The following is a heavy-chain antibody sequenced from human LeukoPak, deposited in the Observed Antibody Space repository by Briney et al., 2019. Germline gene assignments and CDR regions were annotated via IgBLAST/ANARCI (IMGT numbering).Heavy chain of an antibody. Sequence: ASVKVSCKVSGYTLTELSMHWVRQAPGKGLEWMGGFDPEDGGTIYAQKFQGRVTMTEDTSTDTAYMELSSLRSEDTAVYYCATNRYSSGWYSFDYWGQGTLVTVSS. D-gene: IGHD6-19*01. J-gene: IGHJ4*02. CDR3: ATNRYSSGWYSFDY. V-gene: IGHV1-24*01. CDR2: FDPEDGGT. CDR1: GYTLTELS.